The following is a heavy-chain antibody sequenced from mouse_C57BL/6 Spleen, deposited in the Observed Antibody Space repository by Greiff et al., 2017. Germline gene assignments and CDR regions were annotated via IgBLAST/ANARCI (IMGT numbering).Heavy chain of an antibody. Sequence: QVQLQQSGAELARPGASVKMSCKASGYTFTSYSMHWVKQRPGQGLEWIGYINPSSGYTKYNQKFKDKATLTADKSSSTAYMQLSSLTSEDSAVYYCAGSEYGRFAYWGQGTLVTVSA. J-gene: IGHJ3*01. CDR3: AGSEYGRFAY. V-gene: IGHV1-4*01. CDR1: GYTFTSYS. CDR2: INPSSGYT. D-gene: IGHD1-2*01.